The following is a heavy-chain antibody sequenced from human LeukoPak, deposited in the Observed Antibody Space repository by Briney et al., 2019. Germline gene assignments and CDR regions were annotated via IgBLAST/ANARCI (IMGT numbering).Heavy chain of an antibody. Sequence: GGSLRLSCAASGFTFSSYAMSWVRQAPGKGLEWVSAISGSGGSTYYADSVKGRFTISRDNSKNTLYLQMNSLRAEDTAVYYCGSSGHFWSGYYTDYWGQGTLVTVSS. D-gene: IGHD3-3*02. CDR1: GFTFSSYA. J-gene: IGHJ4*02. CDR2: ISGSGGST. V-gene: IGHV3-23*01. CDR3: GSSGHFWSGYYTDY.